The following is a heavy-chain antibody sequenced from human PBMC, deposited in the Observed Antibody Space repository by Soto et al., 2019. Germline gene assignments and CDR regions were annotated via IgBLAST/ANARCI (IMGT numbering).Heavy chain of an antibody. V-gene: IGHV1-8*01. D-gene: IGHD6-13*01. Sequence: GASVKVSCKASGYTFTSYDINWVRQATGQGLEWMGWMNPNSGNTGYAQKFQGRVTMTRNTSISTAYMELSSLRSEDTAVYYCARSIAAAQDAFDIWGQGTMDTVSS. CDR2: MNPNSGNT. CDR1: GYTFTSYD. J-gene: IGHJ3*02. CDR3: ARSIAAAQDAFDI.